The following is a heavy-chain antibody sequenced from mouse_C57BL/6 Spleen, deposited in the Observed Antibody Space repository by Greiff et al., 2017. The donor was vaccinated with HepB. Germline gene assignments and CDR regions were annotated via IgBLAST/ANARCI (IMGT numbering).Heavy chain of an antibody. CDR3: ARSSFYWYFDV. CDR1: GYAFSSSW. J-gene: IGHJ1*03. CDR2: IYPGDGDT. Sequence: QVQLQQSGPELVKPGASVKISCKASGYAFSSSWMNWVKQRPGKGLEWIGRIYPGDGDTNYNGKFKGKATLTADKSSSTAYMQLSSLTSEDSAVYFCARSSFYWYFDVWGTGTTVTVSS. V-gene: IGHV1-82*01.